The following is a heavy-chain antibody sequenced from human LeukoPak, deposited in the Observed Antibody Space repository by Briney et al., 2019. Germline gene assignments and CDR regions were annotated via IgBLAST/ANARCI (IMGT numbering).Heavy chain of an antibody. CDR2: IYYSGST. J-gene: IGHJ4*02. CDR1: GGSFSSSSYY. D-gene: IGHD3-22*01. V-gene: IGHV4-39*01. Sequence: PSETLSLTCTVSGGSFSSSSYYWAWIRQPPGKGLEWIGSIYYSGSTYHNPSLESRVTISVDTSKNQFSLRLSSVTAADTAVYYCARHGRRRIGLTMIVVYYFDYWGQGTLVTVSS. CDR3: ARHGRRRIGLTMIVVYYFDY.